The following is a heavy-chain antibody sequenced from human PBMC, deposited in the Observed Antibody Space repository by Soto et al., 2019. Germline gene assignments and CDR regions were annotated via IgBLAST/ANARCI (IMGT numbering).Heavy chain of an antibody. CDR2: IYYSGST. CDR1: GGSISSGDYY. CDR3: ARSPLGDRYAYPYLFDY. D-gene: IGHD3-16*01. J-gene: IGHJ4*02. Sequence: PSETLSLTCTVSGGSISSGDYYWSWIRQPPGKGLEWIGYIYYSGSTYYNPSLKSRVTISVDTSKNQFSLKLSSVTAADTAVYYCARSPLGDRYAYPYLFDYWGQETLVTVSS. V-gene: IGHV4-30-4*01.